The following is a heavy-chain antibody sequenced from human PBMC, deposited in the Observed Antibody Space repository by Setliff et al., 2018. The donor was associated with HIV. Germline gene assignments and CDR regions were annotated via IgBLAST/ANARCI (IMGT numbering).Heavy chain of an antibody. CDR1: GGSIRSDSYY. CDR3: ARHCSPLSNAYTAPDL. CDR2: IYSSGNT. V-gene: IGHV4-61*02. J-gene: IGHJ2*01. Sequence: SETLSLTCTVSGGSIRSDSYYWTWIRQPAGEGLEWIGRIYSSGNTNYNPSLESRVTISVDTSKNQFSLKLSSVTAADTAVYYCARHCSPLSNAYTAPDLWGRGTLVTVSS. D-gene: IGHD2-21*02.